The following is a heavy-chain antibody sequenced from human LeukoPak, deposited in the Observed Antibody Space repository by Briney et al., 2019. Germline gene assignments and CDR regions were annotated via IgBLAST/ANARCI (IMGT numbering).Heavy chain of an antibody. J-gene: IGHJ4*02. D-gene: IGHD3/OR15-3a*01. CDR3: ARGFWTDY. V-gene: IGHV4-61*02. CDR1: GGSISSGSYY. Sequence: SQTLSLTCTVSGGSISSGSYYWSWIRQPAGKGLEWIGRIYTSGSTNYNPSLKSRVTISVDTSKNQFSLKLSSVTAADTAVYYCARGFWTDYWGQGTLVTVSS. CDR2: IYTSGST.